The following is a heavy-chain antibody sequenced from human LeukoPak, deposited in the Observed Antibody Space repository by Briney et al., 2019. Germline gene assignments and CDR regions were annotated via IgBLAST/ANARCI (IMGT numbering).Heavy chain of an antibody. J-gene: IGHJ5*02. Sequence: SETLSLTCTVSGGSISSHYWSWIRQPPGKGLEWIGYIYYSGSTNYNPSLKSRVTTSVDTSKNQFSLKLSSVTAADTAVYYCAREYCSSTSCYPLTWFDPWGQGTLVTVSS. CDR3: AREYCSSTSCYPLTWFDP. V-gene: IGHV4-59*11. CDR2: IYYSGST. CDR1: GGSISSHY. D-gene: IGHD2-2*01.